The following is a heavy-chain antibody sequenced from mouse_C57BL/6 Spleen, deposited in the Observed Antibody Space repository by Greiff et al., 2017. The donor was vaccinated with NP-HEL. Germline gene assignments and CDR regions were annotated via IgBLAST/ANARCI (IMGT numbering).Heavy chain of an antibody. CDR3: ARDSLYYFDY. J-gene: IGHJ2*01. CDR1: GFTFSDYG. CDR2: ISSGSSTI. V-gene: IGHV5-17*01. Sequence: EVKLMESGGGLVKPGGSLKLSCAASGFTFSDYGMHWVRQAPEKGLEWVAYISSGSSTIYYADTVKGRFTISRDNAKNTLFLQMTSLRSEDTAMYYCARDSLYYFDYWGQGTTLTVSS.